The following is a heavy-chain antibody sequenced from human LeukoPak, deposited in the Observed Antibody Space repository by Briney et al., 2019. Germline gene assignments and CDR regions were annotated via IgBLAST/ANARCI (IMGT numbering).Heavy chain of an antibody. J-gene: IGHJ4*02. V-gene: IGHV4-31*01. Sequence: PSETLSLTCTVSGGSISSGGYSWSWIRQHPGQGLEWIGYISYSGSTYYNPSLKSQVTISVDTSKNQFSLKLSSVTDADTAVYYCARANTIFGVVIRPFDYWGQGTLVTVSS. D-gene: IGHD3-3*01. CDR2: ISYSGST. CDR3: ARANTIFGVVIRPFDY. CDR1: GGSISSGGYS.